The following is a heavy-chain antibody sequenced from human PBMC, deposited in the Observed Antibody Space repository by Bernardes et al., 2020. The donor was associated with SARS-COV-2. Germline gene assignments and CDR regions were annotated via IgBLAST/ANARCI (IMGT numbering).Heavy chain of an antibody. D-gene: IGHD2-2*02. CDR2: FDPEDGET. Sequence: ASVKVSCKVSGYTLTELSMHWVRQAPGKGLEWMGGFDPEDGETIYAQKFQGRVTMTEDTSTDTAYMELSSLRSEDTAVYYCATSYPIVVVPAAITPSYYYYYGMDVWGQGTTVTVS. J-gene: IGHJ6*02. CDR1: GYTLTELS. V-gene: IGHV1-24*01. CDR3: ATSYPIVVVPAAITPSYYYYYGMDV.